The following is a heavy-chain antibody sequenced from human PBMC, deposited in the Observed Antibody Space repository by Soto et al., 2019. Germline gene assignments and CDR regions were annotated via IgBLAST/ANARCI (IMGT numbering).Heavy chain of an antibody. V-gene: IGHV3-30-3*01. D-gene: IGHD1-26*01. CDR2: ITYDGSNQ. Sequence: GGSLRLSCAASGFIFSSYTMHWVRQAPGKGLEWVGVITYDGSNQYYADSVKGRFTISRDNSRNMLFLQMNSLRPDDTAVYYCARAPSGSYPEFDYWGQG. CDR3: ARAPSGSYPEFDY. CDR1: GFIFSSYT. J-gene: IGHJ4*02.